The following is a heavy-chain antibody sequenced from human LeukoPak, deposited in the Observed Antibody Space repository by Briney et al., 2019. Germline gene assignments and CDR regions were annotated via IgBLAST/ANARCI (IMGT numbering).Heavy chain of an antibody. CDR1: GGSFRGYY. D-gene: IGHD5-18*01. V-gene: IGHV4-34*01. CDR3: ARGGIQLWFGRRPYFDY. CDR2: INHSGST. Sequence: SETLSLTCAVYGGSFRGYYWSWIRQPPGKGLEWIGEINHSGSTNYNPSLKSRVTISVDTSKNQFSLKLSSVTAADTAVYYCARGGIQLWFGRRPYFDYWGQGTLVTVSS. J-gene: IGHJ4*02.